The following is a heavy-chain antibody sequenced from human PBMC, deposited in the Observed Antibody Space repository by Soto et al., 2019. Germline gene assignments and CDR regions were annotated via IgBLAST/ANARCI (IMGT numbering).Heavy chain of an antibody. CDR1: EGTFSSYR. CDR2: IVPIYRTA. CDR3: ARDSGAKLSSS. V-gene: IGHV1-69*13. D-gene: IGHD6-13*01. Sequence: ASLPVSCTASEGTFSSYRFNWVRQARGQGLEWLGGIVPIYRTADYAQKFQGRVTITADESTRTVYMELSSLKSQDTALYYCARDSGAKLSSSWGQGTLVNVSS. J-gene: IGHJ4*02.